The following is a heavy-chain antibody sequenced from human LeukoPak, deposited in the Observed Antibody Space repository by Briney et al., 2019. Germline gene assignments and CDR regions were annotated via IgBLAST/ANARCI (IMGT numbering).Heavy chain of an antibody. CDR1: GFTFSTHS. CDR3: AKEYTTSWFTSLN. V-gene: IGHV3-23*01. Sequence: GGSLRLSCAASGFTFSTHSMSWVRQAPGKGLEWVSGIGDNGAKTYYADFVKGRFTISRDNSKKTLYLQMNSLRAEDTAVYYCAKEYTTSWFTSLNWGRGTLVTVSS. CDR2: IGDNGAKT. D-gene: IGHD6-13*01. J-gene: IGHJ4*02.